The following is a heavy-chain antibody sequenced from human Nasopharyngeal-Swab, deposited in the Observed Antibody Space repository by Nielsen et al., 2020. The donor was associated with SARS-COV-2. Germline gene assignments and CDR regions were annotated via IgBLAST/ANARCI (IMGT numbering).Heavy chain of an antibody. Sequence: SETLSLTCAVYGGSFSGYYCSWIRQLPGKGLEWIGEINHSGSTNYNPSLKSRVTISVDTSKNQFSLKLSSVTAADTAVYYCARGNGAFDYWGQGTLVTVSS. J-gene: IGHJ4*02. CDR2: INHSGST. V-gene: IGHV4-34*01. CDR1: GGSFSGYY. D-gene: IGHD4-17*01. CDR3: ARGNGAFDY.